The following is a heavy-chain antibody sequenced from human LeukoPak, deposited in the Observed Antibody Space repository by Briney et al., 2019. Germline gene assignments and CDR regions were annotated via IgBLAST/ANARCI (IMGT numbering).Heavy chain of an antibody. J-gene: IGHJ4*02. CDR1: GGSISSGSYY. V-gene: IGHV4-61*02. D-gene: IGHD3-10*01. Sequence: TLSLTCTVSGGSISSGSYYWSWIRQPAGKGLEWIGGMYHSGSTYYNPSLKSRVTMSADTSKNQFSLKLSSVTAADTAVYYCARVLDYYGSGTRDFDYWGQGTLVTVSS. CDR3: ARVLDYYGSGTRDFDY. CDR2: MYHSGST.